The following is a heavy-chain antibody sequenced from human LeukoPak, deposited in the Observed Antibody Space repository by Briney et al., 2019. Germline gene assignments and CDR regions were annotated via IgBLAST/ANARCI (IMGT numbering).Heavy chain of an antibody. CDR2: IYYSGST. CDR1: GGSISGYY. D-gene: IGHD3-16*02. CDR3: ARLSSGFNGRIRYYFDY. V-gene: IGHV4-59*08. Sequence: SETLSLTCTVSGGSISGYYWSWIRQPPGKGLEWIGYIYYSGSTNYNPSLKSRVTILVDTSKNQFSLKLSSVTAADTAVYYCARLSSGFNGRIRYYFDYWGQGTLVTVSS. J-gene: IGHJ4*02.